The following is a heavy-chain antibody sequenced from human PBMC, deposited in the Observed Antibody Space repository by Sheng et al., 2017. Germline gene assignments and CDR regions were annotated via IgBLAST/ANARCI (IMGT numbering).Heavy chain of an antibody. CDR2: IYYSGST. CDR3: ARDVRRLRYFDWSPFDY. J-gene: IGHJ4*02. V-gene: IGHV4-39*07. CDR1: GGSISSSSYY. Sequence: QLQLQESGPGLVKPSETLSLTCTVSGGSISSSSYYWGWIRQPPGKGLEWIGSIYYSGSTYYNPSLKSRVTISVDTSKNQFSLKLSSVTAADTAVYYCARDVRRLRYFDWSPFDYWGQGTLVTVSS. D-gene: IGHD3-9*01.